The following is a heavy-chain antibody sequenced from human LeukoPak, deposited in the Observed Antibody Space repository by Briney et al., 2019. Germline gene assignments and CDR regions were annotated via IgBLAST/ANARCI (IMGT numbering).Heavy chain of an antibody. D-gene: IGHD5-18*01. V-gene: IGHV3-30*03. CDR1: GFTFSSYA. CDR2: ILHDGSNK. Sequence: GRSLRLSCAASGFTFSSYAMHWVRQAPGKGLEWVAVILHDGSNKQYADSVKGRFTISRDNSKNTLYLQMNSLRAEDTAVYYCATLSGDSHGYDYWDQGTLVTVSS. J-gene: IGHJ4*02. CDR3: ATLSGDSHGYDY.